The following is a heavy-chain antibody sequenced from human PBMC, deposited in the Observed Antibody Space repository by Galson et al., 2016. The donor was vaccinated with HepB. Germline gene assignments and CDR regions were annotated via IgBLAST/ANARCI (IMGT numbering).Heavy chain of an antibody. CDR2: IDTAGGT. D-gene: IGHD5-18*01. CDR3: VREILLVVGYYGMDV. Sequence: SLRLSCAASGFNFSSYDMHWVRQATGKGLEWVSGIDTAGGTSYLGSVKGRFTISRGNAKNSLYLQMNSLRVGDTAVYYCVREILLVVGYYGMDVWGQGTTVTVSS. V-gene: IGHV3-13*01. J-gene: IGHJ6*02. CDR1: GFNFSSYD.